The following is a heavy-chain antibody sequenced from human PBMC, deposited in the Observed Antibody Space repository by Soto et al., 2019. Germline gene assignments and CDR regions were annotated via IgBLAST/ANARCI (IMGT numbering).Heavy chain of an antibody. CDR1: GGSISSYY. CDR3: ARIIAVAGMRGYYFDY. D-gene: IGHD6-19*01. J-gene: IGHJ4*02. V-gene: IGHV4-59*01. CDR2: IYYSGST. Sequence: SETLSLTCTVSGGSISSYYWSWIRQPPGKGLEWIGYIYYSGSTNYNPSLKSRVTISVDTSKNQLSLKLSSVTAADTAVYYCARIIAVAGMRGYYFDYWGQGTLVTVSS.